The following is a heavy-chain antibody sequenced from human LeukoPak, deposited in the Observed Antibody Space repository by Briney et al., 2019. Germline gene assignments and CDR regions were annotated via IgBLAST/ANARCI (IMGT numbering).Heavy chain of an antibody. CDR1: VFTFSRYA. J-gene: IGHJ4*02. CDR2: ISCSGGST. D-gene: IGHD1-14*01. Sequence: GGSLRLSCASSVFTFSRYAMNWVRQAPGKGLEWVSVISCSGGSTKYADSVKGRFTISRDNSKNTLYLQMNSLRAGDAAVYYCGKGSTPTQPAGFDYWGQGTVVTVSS. CDR3: GKGSTPTQPAGFDY. V-gene: IGHV3-23*01.